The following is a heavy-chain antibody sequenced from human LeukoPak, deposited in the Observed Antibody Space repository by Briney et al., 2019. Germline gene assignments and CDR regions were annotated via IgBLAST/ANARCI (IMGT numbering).Heavy chain of an antibody. V-gene: IGHV1-46*01. CDR1: GNTFIGYW. Sequence: ASVKVSCKASGNTFIGYWIHWVRQAPGQGLEWMGAINPRGDATIGAQKFQGRVTTTRDTSTSTVHIELSSLRSEDTAVYYCAREGQQLKHFDYWGQGTLVTVSS. D-gene: IGHD1-1*01. CDR2: INPRGDAT. J-gene: IGHJ4*02. CDR3: AREGQQLKHFDY.